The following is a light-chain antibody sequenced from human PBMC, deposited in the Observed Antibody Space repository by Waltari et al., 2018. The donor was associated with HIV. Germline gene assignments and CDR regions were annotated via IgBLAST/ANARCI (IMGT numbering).Light chain of an antibody. J-gene: IGLJ3*02. CDR1: SSDVGAYKY. CDR2: EVN. Sequence: QSALTQPASVSGSPGQSITISCSGTSSDVGAYKYVAWYQQPPGKVPKLVIYEVNNRPSGISNRFFGSKSGNRSSLTISGLQTEDEAEYYCASYTTTSTWVFGGGTKVTVL. V-gene: IGLV2-14*01. CDR3: ASYTTTSTWV.